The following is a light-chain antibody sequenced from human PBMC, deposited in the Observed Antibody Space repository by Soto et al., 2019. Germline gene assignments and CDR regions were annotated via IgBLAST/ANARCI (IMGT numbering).Light chain of an antibody. Sequence: EVVMTQSPATLSVSPGEGVTLSCRASQGIGDTLACYQHQPGQTPRLLIYDTSTSATGVPARVSGSRSGPEFTIPINSLQYEDFALYYCQPSTNWPLTFCGGTKVESK. CDR3: QPSTNWPLT. CDR1: QGIGDT. J-gene: IGKJ4*01. V-gene: IGKV3-15*01. CDR2: DTS.